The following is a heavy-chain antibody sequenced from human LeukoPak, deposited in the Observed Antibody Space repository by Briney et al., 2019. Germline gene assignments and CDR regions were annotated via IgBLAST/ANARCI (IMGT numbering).Heavy chain of an antibody. J-gene: IGHJ4*02. V-gene: IGHV4-4*07. D-gene: IGHD5-18*01. Sequence: SETLSLTCTVSGGSISSYYWNWIRQPAGKGLEWIGRIYTSGSTNYNPSLKSRVTMSVDTSKNQFSLQLNSVTAADTAVYYCARDMGYSYDYVFDYWGQGTLVTVSS. CDR2: IYTSGST. CDR1: GGSISSYY. CDR3: ARDMGYSYDYVFDY.